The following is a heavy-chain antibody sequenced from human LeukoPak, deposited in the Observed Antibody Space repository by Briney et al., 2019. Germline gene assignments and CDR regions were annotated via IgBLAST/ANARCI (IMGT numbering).Heavy chain of an antibody. CDR2: ISSNGGST. J-gene: IGHJ5*02. D-gene: IGHD6-13*01. V-gene: IGHV3-64D*06. CDR1: GFTFSSYA. Sequence: GGSLRLSCSASGFTFSSYAMHWVRQAPGKGLEYVSAISSNGGSTYYADSVKGRFTISRDNSKNTLYLQMSSLRAEDTAVYYCVKPYGIAAASWFDPWGQGTLVTVSS. CDR3: VKPYGIAAASWFDP.